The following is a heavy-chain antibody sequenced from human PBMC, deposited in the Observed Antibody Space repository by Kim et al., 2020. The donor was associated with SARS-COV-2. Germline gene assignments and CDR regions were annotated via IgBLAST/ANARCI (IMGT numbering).Heavy chain of an antibody. CDR3: ATLGARGNDY. Sequence: ETIYAQKVQGRVTMTEDTSTDTAYMELSSLRAEDTAVYYCATLGARGNDYWGQGTLVTVSS. J-gene: IGHJ4*02. D-gene: IGHD3-16*01. CDR2: ET. V-gene: IGHV1-24*01.